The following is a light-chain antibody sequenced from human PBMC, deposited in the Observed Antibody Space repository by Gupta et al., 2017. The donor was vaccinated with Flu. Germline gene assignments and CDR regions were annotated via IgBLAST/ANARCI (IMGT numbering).Light chain of an antibody. CDR2: AAS. CDR1: QSISSY. Sequence: DIQMTQSPSSLSASVGDRVTITCRASQSISSYLNWYQQKPGKAPKLLIYAASSLQSGVPSRFSGSGSGTDSTLTISRLQPEDFATYYCQQSDSTLYSFGQGTKLEIK. CDR3: QQSDSTLYS. J-gene: IGKJ2*03. V-gene: IGKV1-39*01.